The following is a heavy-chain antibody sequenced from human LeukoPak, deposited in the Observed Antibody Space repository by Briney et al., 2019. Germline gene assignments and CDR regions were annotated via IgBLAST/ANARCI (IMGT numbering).Heavy chain of an antibody. CDR2: ISGSGGST. CDR1: GFTFSSYA. D-gene: IGHD5-18*01. J-gene: IGHJ4*02. V-gene: IGHV3-23*01. Sequence: GGSLRLSCAASGFTFSSYAMRWVRQAPGKGLEWVSAISGSGGSTYHADSVKGRFTISRDNSKNTLYLQMNSLRAEDTAVYYCAKVWSAGYSYGYSYYFDYWGQGTLVTVYS. CDR3: AKVWSAGYSYGYSYYFDY.